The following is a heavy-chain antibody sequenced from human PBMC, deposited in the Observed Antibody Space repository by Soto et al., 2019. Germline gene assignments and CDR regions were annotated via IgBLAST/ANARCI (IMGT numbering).Heavy chain of an antibody. CDR1: GFNFRYYA. Sequence: EMQLLESGGGLVQPGGSLRLSCAASGFNFRYYAMTWVRQAPGKGLEWVSSINDNGDSTHYADSVKGRFTISRDNSKNTLHLQMNSLTAEDTAVYFCAKASNSSPWFDSWLESWGQGTLVTVSS. V-gene: IGHV3-23*01. D-gene: IGHD6-6*01. CDR2: INDNGDST. CDR3: AKASNSSPWFDSWLES. J-gene: IGHJ5*01.